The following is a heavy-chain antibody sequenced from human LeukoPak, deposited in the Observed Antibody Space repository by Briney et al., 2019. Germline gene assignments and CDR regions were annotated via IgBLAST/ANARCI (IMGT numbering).Heavy chain of an antibody. Sequence: SETLSLTCTVSGDSISSNTYYWGWIRQPPGEGLEWIGSIYYSGSTYYNPSLKSRVTISVDTSKNQFSLKLSSVTAADTAVYYCARDYQGGYGDKTVDYWGQGTLVTVSS. CDR3: ARDYQGGYGDKTVDY. D-gene: IGHD5-18*01. CDR2: IYYSGST. CDR1: GDSISSNTYY. V-gene: IGHV4-39*07. J-gene: IGHJ4*02.